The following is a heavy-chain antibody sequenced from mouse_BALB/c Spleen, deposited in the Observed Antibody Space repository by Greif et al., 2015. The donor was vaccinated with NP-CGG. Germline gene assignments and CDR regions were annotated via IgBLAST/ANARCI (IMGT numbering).Heavy chain of an antibody. Sequence: VQLQQSGAELVRPGALVKLSCKASGFNIKDYYMHWVKQRPEQGLEWIGWIDPENGNTIYDPKFQGKASITADTSSNTAYLQLSSLTSEDTAVYYCALITTVGFAYWGQGTLVTVSA. D-gene: IGHD1-2*01. CDR2: IDPENGNT. CDR1: GFNIKDYY. CDR3: ALITTVGFAY. J-gene: IGHJ3*01. V-gene: IGHV14-1*02.